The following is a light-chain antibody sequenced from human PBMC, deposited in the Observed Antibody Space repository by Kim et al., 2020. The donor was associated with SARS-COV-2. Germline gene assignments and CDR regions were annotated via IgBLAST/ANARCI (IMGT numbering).Light chain of an antibody. J-gene: IGKJ1*01. CDR1: QSLSSTF. CDR2: GAS. CDR3: QQYGSSPWT. Sequence: EIVLTQSPGTLSLSPGERATLSCRASQSLSSTFLAWYQQRPGQAPRLLTSGASSSATGIPDSFSGSGSWTTFTLTISRLEPEDFAVYYCQQYGSSPWTFGQGTKVDIK. V-gene: IGKV3-20*01.